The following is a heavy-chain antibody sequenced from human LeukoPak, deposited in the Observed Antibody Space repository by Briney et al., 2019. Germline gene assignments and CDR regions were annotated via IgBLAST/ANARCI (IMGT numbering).Heavy chain of an antibody. Sequence: GGSLRLSCAASGFTVSSNYISWVRQAPGKGLEWVSVIYSGGGTYYADSAKGSFTISRDNSKNPLYLQMNSLRAEDTAVYYWARATSGMDVWGQGTAVTVSS. CDR2: IYSGGGT. J-gene: IGHJ6*02. CDR3: ARATSGMDV. V-gene: IGHV3-66*01. CDR1: GFTVSSNY.